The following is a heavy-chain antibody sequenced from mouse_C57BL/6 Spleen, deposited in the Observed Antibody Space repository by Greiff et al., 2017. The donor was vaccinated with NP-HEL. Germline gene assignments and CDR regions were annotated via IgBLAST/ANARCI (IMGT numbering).Heavy chain of an antibody. CDR2: IDPSDSYT. Sequence: QVQLQQPGAELVMPGASVKLSCKASGYTFTSYWMHWVKQRPGQGLEWIGEIDPSDSYTNYNQKFKGKSTLTVDKSSSTAYMQLSSLTSEDSAVDYCARCSYYGSSPYFDYWGQGTTLPVSS. V-gene: IGHV1-69*01. J-gene: IGHJ2*01. CDR1: GYTFTSYW. CDR3: ARCSYYGSSPYFDY. D-gene: IGHD1-1*01.